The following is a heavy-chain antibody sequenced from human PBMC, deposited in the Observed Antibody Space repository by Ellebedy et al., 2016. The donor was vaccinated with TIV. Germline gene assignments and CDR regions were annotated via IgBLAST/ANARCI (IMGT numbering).Heavy chain of an antibody. V-gene: IGHV4-59*01. D-gene: IGHD3-10*01. CDR2: MYYSGSS. CDR1: GGSIFNYY. J-gene: IGHJ4*02. CDR3: VRGDDDFGSGTYHL. Sequence: MPGGSLRLSCTVSGGSIFNYYWSWIRQPPGKGLEWIGYMYYSGSSIYNPSLKSRVTIPADPSQNQIFLTLTSVSAAAAAVYYCVRGDDDFGSGTYHLWGQGTLVTVSS.